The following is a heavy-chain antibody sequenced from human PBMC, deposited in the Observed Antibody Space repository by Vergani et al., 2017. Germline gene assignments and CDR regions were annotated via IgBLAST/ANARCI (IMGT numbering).Heavy chain of an antibody. CDR2: INHSGST. D-gene: IGHD3-16*02. Sequence: QVQLQQWGAGLLKPSETLSLTCAVYGGSFSGYYWSWIRQPPGKGLEWIGEINHSGSTNYNPSLKNRVSISLDKSKNQFSLWVNSVTAADTAVYFCARASLRALVGYYYYMDVWGKGKTVVVSS. CDR3: ARASLRALVGYYYYMDV. V-gene: IGHV4-34*01. J-gene: IGHJ6*03. CDR1: GGSFSGYY.